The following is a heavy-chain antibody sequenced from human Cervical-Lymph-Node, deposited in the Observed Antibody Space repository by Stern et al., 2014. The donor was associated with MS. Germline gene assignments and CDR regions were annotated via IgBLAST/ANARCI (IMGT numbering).Heavy chain of an antibody. CDR2: IVPLFGTP. V-gene: IGHV1-69*06. J-gene: IGHJ4*02. CDR1: GCTFNNHV. Sequence: QVQLVESGAEVMKPGPSVKVSCKASGCTFNNHVISWVRQPRGQGLEWMGGIVPLFGTPDYARKFQGRVTITADKSTSTVHMVLSSLNREDTGIYYCANRDMGYTYGRHDYWGQGTLVTVS. D-gene: IGHD5-12*01. CDR3: ANRDMGYTYGRHDY.